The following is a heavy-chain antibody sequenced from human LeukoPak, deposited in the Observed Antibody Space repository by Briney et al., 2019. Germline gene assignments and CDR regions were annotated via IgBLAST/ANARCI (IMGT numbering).Heavy chain of an antibody. CDR2: ISNNGGYT. CDR1: GFTFSSSA. J-gene: IGHJ4*02. CDR3: AKQLGYCSDGSCYFPY. D-gene: IGHD2-15*01. Sequence: PGGSLRLSCAASGFTFSSSAMSWVRQAPGKGLEWVSAISNNGGYTYYADSVQGRFTISRDNSKSTLCPQMNSLRAEDTAVYYCAKQLGYCSDGSCYFPYWGQGTLVTVSS. V-gene: IGHV3-23*01.